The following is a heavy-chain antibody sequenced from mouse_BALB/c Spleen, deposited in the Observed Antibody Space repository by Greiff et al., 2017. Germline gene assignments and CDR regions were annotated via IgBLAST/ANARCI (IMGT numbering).Heavy chain of an antibody. D-gene: IGHD2-1*01. CDR3: ARRGGNRKAHYYAMDY. J-gene: IGHJ4*01. Sequence: EVQLQESGPELVKPGASVKIPCKASGYTFTDYNMDWVKQSHGKSLEWIGDINPDNGGTIYNQKFKGKATLTVDKSSSTAYMELRSLTSEDTAVYYCARRGGNRKAHYYAMDYWGQGTSVTVSS. CDR2: INPDNGGT. CDR1: GYTFTDYN. V-gene: IGHV1-18*01.